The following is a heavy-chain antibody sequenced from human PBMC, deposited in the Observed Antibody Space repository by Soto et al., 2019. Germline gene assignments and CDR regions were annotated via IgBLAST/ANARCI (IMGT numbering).Heavy chain of an antibody. CDR2: IYYSGST. CDR3: ARLPMDYDILTGYYGYYFDY. D-gene: IGHD3-9*01. V-gene: IGHV4-59*01. J-gene: IGHJ4*02. CDR1: GGTISSYY. Sequence: QVQLQESGPGLVKPSETLSLTCTVSGGTISSYYWSWIRQPPGKGLEWIGYIYYSGSTNYNPSLKSRVTISVDTSKIQFSLKLGSVTAADTAVYYCARLPMDYDILTGYYGYYFDYWGQGTLVTVSS.